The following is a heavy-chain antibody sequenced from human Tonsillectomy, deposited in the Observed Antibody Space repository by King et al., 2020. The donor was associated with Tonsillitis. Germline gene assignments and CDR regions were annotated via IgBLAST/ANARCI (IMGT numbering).Heavy chain of an antibody. D-gene: IGHD6-13*01. CDR1: GFTFDDYA. CDR2: ISWNSGSI. V-gene: IGHV3-9*01. J-gene: IGHJ6*02. CDR3: AKEKGLAAPLGMDV. Sequence: VQLVESGGGLVQPGRSLRLSCAASGFTFDDYAMHWVRQAPGKGLEWVSGISWNSGSIGYADPVKGRFTISRDNAKNSLYLQMNSRRAEDTALYYCAKEKGLAAPLGMDVWGQGTTVTVSS.